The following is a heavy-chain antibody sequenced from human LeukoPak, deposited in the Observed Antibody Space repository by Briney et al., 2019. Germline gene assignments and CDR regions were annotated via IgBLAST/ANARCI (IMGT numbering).Heavy chain of an antibody. V-gene: IGHV1-2*06. D-gene: IGHD1-14*01. CDR2: INPQNGIS. J-gene: IGHJ4*02. CDR1: GYTFTSYY. Sequence: ASAKVSCKTSGYTFTSYYVHWVRQAPGQGLEWMGHINPQNGISKYAQKFQGRVTMTRDTSITTAYMELSSLTSDDTAIYYCARGQLRKPDFWGPGTLVTVSS. CDR3: ARGQLRKPDF.